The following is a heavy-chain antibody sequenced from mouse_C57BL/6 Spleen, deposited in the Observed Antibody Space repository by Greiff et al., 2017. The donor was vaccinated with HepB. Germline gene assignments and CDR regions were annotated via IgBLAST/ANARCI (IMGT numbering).Heavy chain of an antibody. CDR3: ARGTTVVAKGGYFDY. CDR2: IDPSDSET. D-gene: IGHD1-1*01. V-gene: IGHV1-52*01. Sequence: QVQLQQPGAELVRPGSSVKLSCKASGYTFTSYWMHWVKQRPIQGLEWIGNIDPSDSETHYNQKFKDKATLTVDKSSSAAYMQLSSLTSEDSAVYYCARGTTVVAKGGYFDYWGQGTTLTVSS. J-gene: IGHJ2*01. CDR1: GYTFTSYW.